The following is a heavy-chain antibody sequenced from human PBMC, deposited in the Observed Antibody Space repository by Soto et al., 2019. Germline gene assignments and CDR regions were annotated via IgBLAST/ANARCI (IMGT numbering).Heavy chain of an antibody. D-gene: IGHD3-10*01. Sequence: QVQLQQWGAGLLKPSETLSLTCAVYGESFNGYYWSWIRHPPGRGLEWIGEINNGGSTNYNPSLKSRVTMSVDTSKNQFSLKLSSVTAADTAVYFCARGVVRRVIIQYPCFFDYWGQGTLVSASS. V-gene: IGHV4-34*01. J-gene: IGHJ4*02. CDR3: ARGVVRRVIIQYPCFFDY. CDR2: INNGGST. CDR1: GESFNGYY.